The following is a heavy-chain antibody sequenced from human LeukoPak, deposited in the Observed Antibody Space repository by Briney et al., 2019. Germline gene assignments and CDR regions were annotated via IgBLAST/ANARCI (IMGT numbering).Heavy chain of an antibody. V-gene: IGHV3-30-3*01. CDR2: ISYDGSNK. Sequence: GGSLRLSCAASGFSFRSYAMHWGRQAPGKGLEWVAVISYDGSNKYYADSVKGRFTISRDNSKNTLYLQMNSLRAEDTAVYYCARDLAAAGKGGNFQHWGQGSLVTVSS. CDR1: GFSFRSYA. CDR3: ARDLAAAGKGGNFQH. D-gene: IGHD6-13*01. J-gene: IGHJ1*01.